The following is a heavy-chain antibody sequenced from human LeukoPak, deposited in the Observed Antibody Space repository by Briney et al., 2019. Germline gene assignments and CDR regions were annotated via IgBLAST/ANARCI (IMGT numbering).Heavy chain of an antibody. D-gene: IGHD4-17*01. J-gene: IGHJ4*02. Sequence: SETLSLTCTVSGGSISSYYWSWIRQPAGKGLEWIGRIYTSGSTNCNPSLKSRVTMSVDMSKNQFSLKLSSVTAADTAVYYCARQGSYGDYMLVDYWGQGTRVTVSS. CDR3: ARQGSYGDYMLVDY. CDR2: IYTSGST. CDR1: GGSISSYY. V-gene: IGHV4-4*07.